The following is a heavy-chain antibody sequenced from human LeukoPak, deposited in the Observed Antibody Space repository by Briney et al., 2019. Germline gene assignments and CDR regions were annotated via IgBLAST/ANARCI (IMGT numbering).Heavy chain of an antibody. V-gene: IGHV3-49*03. D-gene: IGHD4-17*01. CDR2: IRSKAYGGTT. J-gene: IGHJ4*02. CDR3: TSTASTVTTMGYYFDY. Sequence: GGSLRLSCTASGFTFGDYAMSWFRQAPGKGQEWVGFIRSKAYGGTTEYAASVKGRFTISRDDSKSIAYLQMNSLKTEDTAVYYCTSTASTVTTMGYYFDYWGQGTLVTVSS. CDR1: GFTFGDYA.